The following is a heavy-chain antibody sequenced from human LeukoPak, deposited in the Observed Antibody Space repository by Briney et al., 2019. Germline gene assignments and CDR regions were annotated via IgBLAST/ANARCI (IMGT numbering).Heavy chain of an antibody. D-gene: IGHD1-26*01. CDR1: GFTFSSYG. J-gene: IGHJ4*02. CDR3: AKDVGPAYYLDC. CDR2: IRYDGSNK. V-gene: IGHV3-30*02. Sequence: GGSLRLSCAASGFTFSSYGMHWVRQAPGKGLEWVAFIRYDGSNKYYADSVKGRFTISRDNSKNTLYLQMNSLRAEDTAVYYCAKDVGPAYYLDCWGQGTLVTVSS.